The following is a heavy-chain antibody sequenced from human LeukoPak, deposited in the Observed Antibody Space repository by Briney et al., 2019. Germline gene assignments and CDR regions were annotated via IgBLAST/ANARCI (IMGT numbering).Heavy chain of an antibody. CDR1: GGSISSYY. Sequence: SETLSLTCTVSGGSISSYYWSWIRQPPGKGLEWIGYIYYSGSTNYNPSLKSRVTISVDTSKNQFSLKLSSVTAADTAVYYCARVSSGCYRIDYWGQGTLVTVSS. CDR2: IYYSGST. J-gene: IGHJ4*02. D-gene: IGHD3-22*01. V-gene: IGHV4-59*01. CDR3: ARVSSGCYRIDY.